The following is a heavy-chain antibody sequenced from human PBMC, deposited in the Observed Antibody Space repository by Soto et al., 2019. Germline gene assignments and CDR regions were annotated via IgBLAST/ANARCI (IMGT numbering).Heavy chain of an antibody. V-gene: IGHV4-4*07. D-gene: IGHD3-16*02. Sequence: QVQLQESGPGLVKPSETLSLTCTVSVGSISSYYWSWIRQPAGKGLECIGRIYTSGSTNYNPSLKSRVYMSVGTSKNQFYLKLSSVTAADMAVYYCARGTPLRLGELSLSTSFDPWGQGPLVTVSS. CDR3: ARGTPLRLGELSLSTSFDP. CDR2: IYTSGST. J-gene: IGHJ5*02. CDR1: VGSISSYY.